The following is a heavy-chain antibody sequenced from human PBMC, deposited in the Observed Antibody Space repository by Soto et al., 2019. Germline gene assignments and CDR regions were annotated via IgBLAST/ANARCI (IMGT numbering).Heavy chain of an antibody. Sequence: QVQLVQSGAEVREPGSSVKVSCEASGGTFRSYAINWVRQAPGQGLEWMGGIIPMFGKPNYAEKFLGRVTISADESTRTAYMEVTRLKSEDTAVYSCARSMETNYFYCMEVWGLGATVTGSS. D-gene: IGHD2-8*01. CDR1: GGTFRSYA. CDR2: IIPMFGKP. CDR3: ARSMETNYFYCMEV. V-gene: IGHV1-69*01. J-gene: IGHJ6*02.